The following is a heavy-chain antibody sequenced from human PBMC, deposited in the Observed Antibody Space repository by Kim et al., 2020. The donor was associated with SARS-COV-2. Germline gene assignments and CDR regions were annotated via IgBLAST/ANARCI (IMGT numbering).Heavy chain of an antibody. CDR1: GISFATYE. D-gene: IGHD1-1*01. J-gene: IGHJ4*02. CDR2: ISSSGTSI. V-gene: IGHV3-48*03. Sequence: GGSLRLSCVASGISFATYEMNWVRQAPGKGLEWISYISSSGTSIYYADSVKGRFTISRDNAKNSLFLQMSTLSADDTAVYHCARERGGYDYWGQGALGT. CDR3: ARERGGYDY.